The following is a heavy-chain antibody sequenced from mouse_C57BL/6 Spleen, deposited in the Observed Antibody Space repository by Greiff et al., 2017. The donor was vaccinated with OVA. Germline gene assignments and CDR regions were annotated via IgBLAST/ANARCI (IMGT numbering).Heavy chain of an antibody. CDR1: GYAFSSSW. V-gene: IGHV1-82*01. D-gene: IGHD2-14*01. CDR3: ARRDRAMDY. J-gene: IGHJ4*01. CDR2: IYPGDGDT. Sequence: SGPELVKPGASVKISCKASGYAFSSSWMNWVKQRPGKGLEWIGRIYPGDGDTNYNGKFKGKATLTADKSSSTAYMQLSSLTSEDSAVYFCARRDRAMDYWGQGTSVTVSS.